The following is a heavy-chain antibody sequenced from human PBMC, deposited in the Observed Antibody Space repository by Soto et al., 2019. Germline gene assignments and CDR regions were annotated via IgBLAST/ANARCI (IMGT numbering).Heavy chain of an antibody. V-gene: IGHV3-23*01. D-gene: IGHD6-13*01. CDR1: GFTFSSYA. CDR2: ISGSTINT. J-gene: IGHJ6*02. CDR3: VKLAPDRSSWYYYGMDV. Sequence: TGGSLRLSCAASGFTFSSYAMSWVRQAPGKGLEWVSAISGSTINTFYADSVKGRFTISRDNSKNTLFLQMNSLRADDTAVYYCVKLAPDRSSWYYYGMDVWGQGTKVTVYS.